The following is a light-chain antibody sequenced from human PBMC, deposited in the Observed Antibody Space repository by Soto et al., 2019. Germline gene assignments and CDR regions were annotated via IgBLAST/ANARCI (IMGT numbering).Light chain of an antibody. CDR2: DTS. CDR3: QQYGSSPIT. Sequence: IVLTQSPATMSLSPGERATLSCGASERVSSSYVAWYQMKAGLAPRLLIHDTSTRASGIPDRLRGSKSGTDFTLTIRGLEPEDAALYYCQQYGSSPITFGQGTRLE. V-gene: IGKV3D-20*01. CDR1: ERVSSSY. J-gene: IGKJ5*01.